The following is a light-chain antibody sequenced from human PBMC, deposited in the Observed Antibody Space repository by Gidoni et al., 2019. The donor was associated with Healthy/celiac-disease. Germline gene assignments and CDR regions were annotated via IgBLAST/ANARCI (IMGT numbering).Light chain of an antibody. V-gene: IGKV1-9*01. CDR1: QGISSY. Sequence: DIQLTQSPSFLSASVGDRVTITCRASQGISSYLAWYQQKPGKAPKLLIYAASTLQSRVPSRFSGSGSGTEFTLTISSLQPEDFATYYCQQLNSYLPITFGQGTRLEIK. CDR2: AAS. J-gene: IGKJ5*01. CDR3: QQLNSYLPIT.